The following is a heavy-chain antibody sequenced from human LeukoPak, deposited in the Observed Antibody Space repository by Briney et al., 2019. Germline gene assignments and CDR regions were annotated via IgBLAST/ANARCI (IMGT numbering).Heavy chain of an antibody. CDR3: ARDTRCSGGSCYSGYYYGMDV. Sequence: SETLSLTCTVSGGSISRGDYYWSWLRQPPGKGLEWIGYIYYSGSTYYNPSLKSRVTISVDTSKNQFSLKLSSVTAADTAVYYCARDTRCSGGSCYSGYYYGMDVWGQGTTVTVSS. CDR2: IYYSGST. D-gene: IGHD2-15*01. CDR1: GGSISRGDYY. V-gene: IGHV4-30-4*01. J-gene: IGHJ6*02.